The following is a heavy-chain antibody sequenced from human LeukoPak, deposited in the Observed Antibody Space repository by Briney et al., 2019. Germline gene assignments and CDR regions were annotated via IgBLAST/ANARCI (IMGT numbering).Heavy chain of an antibody. CDR3: ARERVGANDY. Sequence: GASLRLSCAASGFTFSSYWMHWVRQAPGKGLVWVSRSNSDGSSTSYADSVKGRFTISRDNAKNTLYLQMNSVRAEDTAVHYCARERVGANDYWGQGTLVTVSS. J-gene: IGHJ4*02. V-gene: IGHV3-74*01. CDR1: GFTFSSYW. CDR2: SNSDGSST. D-gene: IGHD1-26*01.